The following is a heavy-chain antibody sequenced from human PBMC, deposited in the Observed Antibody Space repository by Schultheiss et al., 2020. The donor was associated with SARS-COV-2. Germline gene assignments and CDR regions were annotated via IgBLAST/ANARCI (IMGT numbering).Heavy chain of an antibody. Sequence: GGSLRLSCAASGFTFSSYGMHWVRQAPGKGLEWVAVIWYDGSNKYYADSVKGRFTISRDNSKNTLYLQMNSLRAEDTAVYYCAKDPRYSNYGYYYYYMDVWGKGTTVTVSS. V-gene: IGHV3-33*06. CDR3: AKDPRYSNYGYYYYYMDV. CDR1: GFTFSSYG. CDR2: IWYDGSNK. J-gene: IGHJ6*03. D-gene: IGHD4-11*01.